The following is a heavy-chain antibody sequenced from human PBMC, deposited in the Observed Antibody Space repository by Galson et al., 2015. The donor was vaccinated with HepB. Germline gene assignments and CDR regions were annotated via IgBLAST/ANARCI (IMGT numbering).Heavy chain of an antibody. J-gene: IGHJ4*02. Sequence: SLRLSCAASRFTFSSYGMHWVRQAPGKGLEWVAVISYDGSNKYYADSVKGRFTISRDNSKNTLYLQMNSLRAEDTAVYYCAKALPVGATPPLDYWGQGTLVTVSS. V-gene: IGHV3-30*18. CDR3: AKALPVGATPPLDY. D-gene: IGHD1-26*01. CDR2: ISYDGSNK. CDR1: RFTFSSYG.